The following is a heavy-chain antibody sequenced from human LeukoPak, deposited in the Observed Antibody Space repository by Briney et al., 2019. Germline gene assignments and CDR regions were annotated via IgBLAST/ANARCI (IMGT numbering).Heavy chain of an antibody. CDR2: TKPDGSET. V-gene: IGHV3-7*01. CDR3: ARLYSSSSRAYYYYYYMDV. J-gene: IGHJ6*03. D-gene: IGHD6-6*01. CDR1: GFTSSSYW. Sequence: PGGSLRLSCAASGFTSSSYWMSWVRQAPGKGLEWVANTKPDGSETYYVDSVKGRFTISRDNAKNSLYLQMNSLRAEDTAVYYCARLYSSSSRAYYYYYYMDVWGKGTTVTVSS.